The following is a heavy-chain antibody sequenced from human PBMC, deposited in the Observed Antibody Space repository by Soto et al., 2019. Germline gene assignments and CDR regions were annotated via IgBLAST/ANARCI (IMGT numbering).Heavy chain of an antibody. CDR2: MNPNSGKT. Sequence: ASVKVSCKASGYTFTSYDINWVRQATGQGLEWMGWMNPNSGKTGYAQKFQGRVTMTRNTSISTAYMELSSLRSEDTAVYYCARVGSGIAAADFDYWGQGTLVTV. D-gene: IGHD6-13*01. CDR1: GYTFTSYD. CDR3: ARVGSGIAAADFDY. V-gene: IGHV1-8*01. J-gene: IGHJ4*02.